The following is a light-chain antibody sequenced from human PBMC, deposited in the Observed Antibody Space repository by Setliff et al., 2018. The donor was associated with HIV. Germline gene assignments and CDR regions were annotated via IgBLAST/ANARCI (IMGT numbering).Light chain of an antibody. Sequence: EIVLTQSPGTLSLSPGERATLSCRASQSVSSSYLAWYQQKPGLAPRLLIYDASSRATGIPDRFSGSGSGTDFTLTISRLEPEDFAVYYCQQYGSSPSWTFGQGTKVDIK. CDR2: DAS. V-gene: IGKV3D-20*01. CDR1: QSVSSSY. J-gene: IGKJ1*01. CDR3: QQYGSSPSWT.